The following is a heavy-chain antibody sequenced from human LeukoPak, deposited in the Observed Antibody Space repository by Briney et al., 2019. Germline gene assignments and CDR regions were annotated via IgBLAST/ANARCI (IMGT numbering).Heavy chain of an antibody. CDR1: GGSFSSYY. J-gene: IGHJ4*02. CDR3: ARVSSGSTADFDY. Sequence: PSETLSLTCTVSGGSFSSYYWSWIRQPPGKGLEWIGYIYYSGSTNYNPSLKSRAAMSVDTSKNQFSLKLSSVTAADTAVYCCARVSSGSTADFDYWGQGTLVSVSS. D-gene: IGHD6-19*01. CDR2: IYYSGST. V-gene: IGHV4-59*01.